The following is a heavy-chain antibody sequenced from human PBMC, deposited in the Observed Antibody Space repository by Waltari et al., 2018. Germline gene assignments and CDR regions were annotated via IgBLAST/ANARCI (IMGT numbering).Heavy chain of an antibody. Sequence: QVQLQESGPGLVKPSQTLSLTCTVSGGSISSGSYYWSWIRQPAGKGLEWIGRIYTSGSTNYHPSLKSRVTISVDTSKNQFSLKLSSVTAADTAVYYCARSSITGTLFDYWGQGTLVTVSS. CDR1: GGSISSGSYY. J-gene: IGHJ4*02. D-gene: IGHD1-20*01. CDR3: ARSSITGTLFDY. CDR2: IYTSGST. V-gene: IGHV4-61*02.